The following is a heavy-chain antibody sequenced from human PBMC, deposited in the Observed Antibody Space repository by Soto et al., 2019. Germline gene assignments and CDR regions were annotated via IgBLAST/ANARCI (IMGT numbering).Heavy chain of an antibody. D-gene: IGHD5-18*01. CDR3: ARDRDTYGHGFFDY. CDR2: ISNRDNII. V-gene: IGHV3-48*04. J-gene: IGHJ4*02. Sequence: PGGSLRLSCVVSGFTFSSYSMSWVRQTPGKGLEWISYISNRDNIISYSPSVKGRFTVSRDSANNSLYLEMNSLRAEDTAVYFCARDRDTYGHGFFDYWGQGTLVTVSS. CDR1: GFTFSSYS.